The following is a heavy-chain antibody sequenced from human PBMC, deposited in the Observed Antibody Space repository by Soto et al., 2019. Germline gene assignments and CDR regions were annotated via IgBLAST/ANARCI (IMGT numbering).Heavy chain of an antibody. D-gene: IGHD3-22*01. CDR2: FYDRGST. J-gene: IGHJ4*02. CDR3: ARDREYYYEGSGYYPFNY. CDR1: GFSISSGCY. Sequence: WETLTLSCAVSGFSISSGCYWCGSRQPPGKGLGGTGRFYDRGSTYYTPSLKGRVTITVDKSKNEFSLQLSCVTAADTAVDYCARDREYYYEGSGYYPFNYWGQGILVTVSS. V-gene: IGHV4-38-2*02.